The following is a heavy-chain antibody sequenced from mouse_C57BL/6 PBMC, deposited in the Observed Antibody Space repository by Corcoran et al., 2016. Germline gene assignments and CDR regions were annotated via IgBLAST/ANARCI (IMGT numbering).Heavy chain of an antibody. Sequence: QVQLQQSGAELARPGASVKLSCKASGYTFPSYGISWVKQRTGQGLEWIGEIYPRSGNTYYNEKFKGKATLTADKSSSTAYMELRSLTSEDSAVYFCSPIYYYGSSYGGGFAYWGQGTLVTVSA. J-gene: IGHJ3*01. CDR1: GYTFPSYG. CDR3: SPIYYYGSSYGGGFAY. V-gene: IGHV1-81*01. D-gene: IGHD1-1*01. CDR2: IYPRSGNT.